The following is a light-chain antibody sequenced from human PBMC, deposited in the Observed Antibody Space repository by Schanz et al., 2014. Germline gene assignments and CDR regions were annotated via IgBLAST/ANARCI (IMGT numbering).Light chain of an antibody. V-gene: IGKV3-20*01. J-gene: IGKJ4*01. Sequence: EIVLTQSPGTLSLSPGEAATLSCRSSESVNTIDLSWYQQKPGQAPRVLIYGASIRATGIPARFSGSGSGTEFTLSISRLEPEDNAVYHDQHYDVPPLTFGGGTKVEIK. CDR3: QHYDVPPLT. CDR2: GAS. CDR1: ESVNTID.